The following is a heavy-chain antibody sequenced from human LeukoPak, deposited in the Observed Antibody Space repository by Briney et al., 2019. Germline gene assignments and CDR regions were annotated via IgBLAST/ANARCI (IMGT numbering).Heavy chain of an antibody. CDR1: GGSISSYY. J-gene: IGHJ4*02. CDR3: ARDFGDDSSGYRFDY. V-gene: IGHV4-4*07. D-gene: IGHD3-22*01. Sequence: PSETLSLTCTVSGGSISSYYWSWIRQPAGKGLEWIGRIYTSGSTNYNPSLKSRVTMSVDTSKNQFFLKLSSVTAADTAVYYCARDFGDDSSGYRFDYWGQGTLVTVSS. CDR2: IYTSGST.